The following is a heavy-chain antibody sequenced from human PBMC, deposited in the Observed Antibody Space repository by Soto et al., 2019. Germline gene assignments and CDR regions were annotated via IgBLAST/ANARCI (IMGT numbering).Heavy chain of an antibody. D-gene: IGHD3-22*01. CDR2: ISSSSSYI. V-gene: IGHV3-21*01. Sequence: EVQLVESGGGLVKPGGSLRLSCAASGFTFSSYSMNWVRQAPGKGLEWVSSISSSSSYIYYADSVKGRFTISGDNAKNSLDLQMNSLRAEDTAVYYCARALYYYDSSGYYGSWGQGTLVTVSS. J-gene: IGHJ5*02. CDR3: ARALYYYDSSGYYGS. CDR1: GFTFSSYS.